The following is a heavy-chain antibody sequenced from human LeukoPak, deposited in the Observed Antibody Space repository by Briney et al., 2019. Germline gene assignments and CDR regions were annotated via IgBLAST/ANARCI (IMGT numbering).Heavy chain of an antibody. CDR2: INSDGSIT. CDR1: GFTFTTYW. J-gene: IGHJ4*02. V-gene: IGHV3-74*01. Sequence: GGSLRLSCAASGFTFTTYWMHWVRHAPGKGLVWVSHINSDGSITSYADSVKGRFTISRDNSKNTLYLQMNSLRAEDTAVYYCARDVHYDSSGSFDYWGQGTLVSVSS. D-gene: IGHD3-22*01. CDR3: ARDVHYDSSGSFDY.